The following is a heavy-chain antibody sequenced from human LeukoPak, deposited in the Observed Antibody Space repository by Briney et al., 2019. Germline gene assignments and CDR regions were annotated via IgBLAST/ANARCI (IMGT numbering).Heavy chain of an antibody. CDR1: GFTFSDYY. V-gene: IGHV3-11*05. D-gene: IGHD3-22*01. J-gene: IGHJ3*02. Sequence: TGGSLRLSCAASGFTFSDYYMSWIRQAPGKGLEWVSYISSSSSYTNYADFVKGRFTISRDNAKNSLYLQMNSLRAEDTAVYYCARDPPRAYYYDSSGYSADAFDIWGQGTMVTVSS. CDR3: ARDPPRAYYYDSSGYSADAFDI. CDR2: ISSSSSYT.